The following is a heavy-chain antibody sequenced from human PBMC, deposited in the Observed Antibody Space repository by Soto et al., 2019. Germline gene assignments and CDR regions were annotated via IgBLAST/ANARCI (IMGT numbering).Heavy chain of an antibody. Sequence: QGQFVQSGPDLKRPGASLKVSCKASGYTFTSYVISWVRQDPGQGLEWMAWISPLKGRTQYSQKAQGRVTLRTDTALHTAYMEMTTLRVDDTAVYYCAMDYGDRPEDFKHWVQGTLGTV. CDR2: ISPLKGRT. CDR1: GYTFTSYV. V-gene: IGHV1-18*04. CDR3: AMDYGDRPEDFKH. J-gene: IGHJ1*01. D-gene: IGHD4-17*01.